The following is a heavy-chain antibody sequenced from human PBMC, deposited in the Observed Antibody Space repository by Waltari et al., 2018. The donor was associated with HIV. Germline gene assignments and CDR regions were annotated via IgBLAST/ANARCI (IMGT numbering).Heavy chain of an antibody. J-gene: IGHJ4*02. CDR3: ARSRFCSAGTRNHHYFDY. CDR2: IKDKPLSYTT. CDR1: GFTFSDHY. V-gene: IGHV3-72*01. Sequence: EVHLVESGGDLVQPGGSLRLSCAASGFTFSDHYMDWVRQAPGKGLEWVGHIKDKPLSYTTEYAASVKGRFTISRDDSKNSVYLQMNSLKPEDTAVYYCARSRFCSAGTRNHHYFDYWGQGTLVTVSS. D-gene: IGHD2-15*01.